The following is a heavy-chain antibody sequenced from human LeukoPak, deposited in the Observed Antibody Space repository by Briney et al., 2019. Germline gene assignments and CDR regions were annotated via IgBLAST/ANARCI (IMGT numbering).Heavy chain of an antibody. CDR1: GFTFSSYE. CDR3: ARDHYDSYYMDV. J-gene: IGHJ6*03. D-gene: IGHD3-16*01. V-gene: IGHV3-48*03. CDR2: ISSSGSTI. Sequence: GGSLRLSCAASGFTFSSYEMNWVRQAPGKGLEWASYISSSGSTIYYADSVKGRFTISRDNAKNSLYLQMNSLRAEDTAVYYCARDHYDSYYMDVWGKGTTVTVSS.